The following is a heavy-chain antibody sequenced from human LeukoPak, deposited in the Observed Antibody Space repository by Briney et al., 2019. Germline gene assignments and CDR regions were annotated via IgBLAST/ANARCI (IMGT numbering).Heavy chain of an antibody. CDR2: IYYSGST. CDR3: ARSSAPAPTGAAAGILAFDY. Sequence: SETLSLTCTVSGGSISSGDFYWSWIRQPPGKGLEWIGYIYYSGSTYYNPSLKSRVTVSVDTSKNQFSLKLNSVTAADTALYYCARSSAPAPTGAAAGILAFDYWGQGTQVTVSS. CDR1: GGSISSGDFY. D-gene: IGHD6-13*01. V-gene: IGHV4-30-4*01. J-gene: IGHJ4*02.